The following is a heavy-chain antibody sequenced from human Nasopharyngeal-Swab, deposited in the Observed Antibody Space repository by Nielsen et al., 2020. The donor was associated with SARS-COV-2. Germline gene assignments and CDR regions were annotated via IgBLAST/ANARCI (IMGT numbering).Heavy chain of an antibody. Sequence: GASLKISCRGSGYIFSSYCIGRLRQLPGKGLQWMGVIYPGDSDTRYSPSFQGQVTISVDKPITTAYLQWSSLKASDTAMYYCARRNSEGGMADAFEIWGQGTMVTVSS. J-gene: IGHJ3*02. D-gene: IGHD2/OR15-2a*01. CDR2: IYPGDSDT. CDR1: GYIFSSYC. CDR3: ARRNSEGGMADAFEI. V-gene: IGHV5-51*01.